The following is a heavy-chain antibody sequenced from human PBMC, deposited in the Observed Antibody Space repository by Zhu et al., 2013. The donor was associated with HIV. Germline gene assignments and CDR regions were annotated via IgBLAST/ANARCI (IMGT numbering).Heavy chain of an antibody. V-gene: IGHV1-46*01. D-gene: IGHD3-16*02. CDR3: ARSWGLRLGELSGPSDN. Sequence: QVQLVQSGAEVKKPGASVKVSCKASGYTFTNYYIHWVRQAPGQGLEWMAIINPSGGTTSYSQKFQGRVAVTSDTPTNTVYMELSSLKSDDTAVFYCARSWGLRLGELSGPSDNWGQGTLVTVSS. CDR2: INPSGGTT. CDR1: GYTFTNYY. J-gene: IGHJ4*02.